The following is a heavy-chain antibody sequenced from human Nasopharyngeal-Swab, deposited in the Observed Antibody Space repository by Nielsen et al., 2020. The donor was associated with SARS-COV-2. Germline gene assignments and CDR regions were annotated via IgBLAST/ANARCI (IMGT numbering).Heavy chain of an antibody. CDR3: AKDTFHYYGDYYGMDV. J-gene: IGHJ6*02. D-gene: IGHD3-10*01. CDR2: ISWNSGSI. Sequence: LKISCAASGFIFDDYAMHWVRQAPGKGLEWVSGISWNSGSIGYADSVKGRFTISRDNAKNSLYLQMNSLRAEDTALYYCAKDTFHYYGDYYGMDVWGQGTTVTVSS. CDR1: GFIFDDYA. V-gene: IGHV3-9*01.